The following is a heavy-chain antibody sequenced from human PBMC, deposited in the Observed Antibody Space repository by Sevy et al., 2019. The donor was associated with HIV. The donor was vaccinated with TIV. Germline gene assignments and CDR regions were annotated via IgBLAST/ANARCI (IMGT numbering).Heavy chain of an antibody. CDR2: IYSDGRT. D-gene: IGHD3-22*01. J-gene: IGHJ6*02. Sequence: GGSLRLSCAASGLSVSDNYMNWVRQAPGKGLELVSVIYSDGRTYYADSVKGRFTISRDNSKNTLYLHMNNLIPEDTAVYYCARDRYYDASGYYYYYYGMDVWGQGTTVTVSS. CDR3: ARDRYYDASGYYYYYYGMDV. V-gene: IGHV3-66*01. CDR1: GLSVSDNY.